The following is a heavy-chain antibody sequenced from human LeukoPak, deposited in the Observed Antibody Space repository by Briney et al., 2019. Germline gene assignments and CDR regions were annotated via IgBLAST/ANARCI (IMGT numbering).Heavy chain of an antibody. Sequence: PGRSLSLSCAASGFTFSSYGMRWVRQAPGKGLEWVAVIWYDGSNKYYADSVKGRFTISRDNSKNTLYLQMNSLRAEDTAVYYCAKGRGYYDSSGYYDPALFDYWGQGTLLSDSS. D-gene: IGHD3-22*01. J-gene: IGHJ4*02. CDR1: GFTFSSYG. CDR3: AKGRGYYDSSGYYDPALFDY. V-gene: IGHV3-33*06. CDR2: IWYDGSNK.